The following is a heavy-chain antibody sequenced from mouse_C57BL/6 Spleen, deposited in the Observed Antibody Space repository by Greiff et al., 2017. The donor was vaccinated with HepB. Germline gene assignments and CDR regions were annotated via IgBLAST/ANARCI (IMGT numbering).Heavy chain of an antibody. CDR1: GFNIKDDY. V-gene: IGHV14-4*01. CDR2: IDPENGDT. J-gene: IGHJ3*01. Sequence: EVKLQQSGAELVRPGASVKLSCTASGFNIKDDYMHWVKQRPEQGLEWIGWIDPENGDTEYASKFQGKATITADTSSNTAYLQLSSLTSEDTAVYYCTRGNPVAYWGQGTLVTVSA. CDR3: TRGNPVAY. D-gene: IGHD2-1*01.